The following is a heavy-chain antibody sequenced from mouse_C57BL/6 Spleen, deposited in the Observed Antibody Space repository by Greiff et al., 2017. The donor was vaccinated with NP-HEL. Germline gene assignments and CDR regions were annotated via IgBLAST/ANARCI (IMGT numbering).Heavy chain of an antibody. CDR2: IYPSSGST. Sequence: QVQLQQPGAELVKPGASVKMSCKASGYTFTSYWITWVKQRPGQGLEWIGDIYPSSGSTNYNEKFKSKATLTVDTSSSTAYMQLSSLTSEDSAVYYCARRGDYYGSSSSFAYWGQGTLVTVSA. CDR1: GYTFTSYW. D-gene: IGHD1-1*01. CDR3: ARRGDYYGSSSSFAY. J-gene: IGHJ3*01. V-gene: IGHV1-55*01.